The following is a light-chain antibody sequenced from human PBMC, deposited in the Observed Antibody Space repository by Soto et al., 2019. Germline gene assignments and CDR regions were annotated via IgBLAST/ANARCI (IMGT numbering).Light chain of an antibody. CDR2: KAS. Sequence: DIQMTQSPSTLSASVGDRVTITCRASQSVSTSLAWYQQKPGKAPKLLISKASSLESGVTPRFSGSRYGTEFTLTISSLQPDDSATYYCQQYKHYSSFGQGTKLELK. V-gene: IGKV1-5*03. J-gene: IGKJ2*01. CDR3: QQYKHYSS. CDR1: QSVSTS.